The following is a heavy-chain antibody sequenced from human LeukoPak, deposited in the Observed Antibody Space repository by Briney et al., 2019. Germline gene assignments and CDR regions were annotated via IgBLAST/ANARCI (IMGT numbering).Heavy chain of an antibody. V-gene: IGHV3-7*03. CDR3: AKIGSSGYKIIYFDY. J-gene: IGHJ4*02. D-gene: IGHD3-22*01. CDR1: GFTFSSYW. Sequence: GGSLRLSCAASGFTFSSYWMSWVRQAPGKGLEWVANIKQDGSEKYYVDSVKGRFTISRDNSKNTLYLQMNSLRAEDTAVYYCAKIGSSGYKIIYFDYWGQGTLVTVSS. CDR2: IKQDGSEK.